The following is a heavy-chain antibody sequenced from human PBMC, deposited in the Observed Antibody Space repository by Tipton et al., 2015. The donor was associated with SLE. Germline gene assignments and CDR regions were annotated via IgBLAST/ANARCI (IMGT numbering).Heavy chain of an antibody. V-gene: IGHV4-4*07. CDR1: GGSISSYY. Sequence: TLSLTCTVSGGSISSYYWSWIRQPAGKGLEWIGRIYTSGSTNYNPSLKSRVTISVDTSKNQFSLKLSSVTAADTAVYYCARWDYDSSGYYFDYWGQGTLVTVSS. D-gene: IGHD3-22*01. J-gene: IGHJ4*02. CDR2: IYTSGST. CDR3: ARWDYDSSGYYFDY.